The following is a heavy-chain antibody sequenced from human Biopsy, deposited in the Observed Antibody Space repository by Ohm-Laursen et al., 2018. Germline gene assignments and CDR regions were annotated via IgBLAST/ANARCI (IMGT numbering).Heavy chain of an antibody. J-gene: IGHJ4*02. CDR3: ARGMRSSGWPYFDS. D-gene: IGHD6-19*01. V-gene: IGHV4-59*01. CDR2: IYYSGRP. Sequence: GTLSLTCTVSGDSIARYYWTWIRQSPGKGLEWIAYIYYSGRPNYNPSLKGRVTISVDTSKNHFSLRLRSVTPADTAIYCARGMRSSGWPYFDSWGQGTLVTVSS. CDR1: GDSIARYY.